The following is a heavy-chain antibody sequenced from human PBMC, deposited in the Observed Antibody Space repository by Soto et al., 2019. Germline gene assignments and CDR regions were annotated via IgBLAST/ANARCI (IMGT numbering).Heavy chain of an antibody. V-gene: IGHV3-33*01. J-gene: IGHJ4*02. Sequence: QVQLVESGGGVVQPGRSLRLSCAASGFTFSSYGMQWVRQAPGKGLEWVAVIWYDGSNKYYADSVKGRFTISRDNSKNTLYLQMNSLRAEDTAVYYCARGLYDSSGYPDYWGQGTLVTVSS. D-gene: IGHD3-22*01. CDR1: GFTFSSYG. CDR2: IWYDGSNK. CDR3: ARGLYDSSGYPDY.